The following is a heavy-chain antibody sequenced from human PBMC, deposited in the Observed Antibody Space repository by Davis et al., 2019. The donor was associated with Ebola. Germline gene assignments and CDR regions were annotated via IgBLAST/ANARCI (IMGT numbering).Heavy chain of an antibody. CDR1: GFTFSSYW. CDR3: AKARSSWTPFDY. V-gene: IGHV3-23*01. CDR2: ISGSGGST. D-gene: IGHD6-13*01. J-gene: IGHJ4*02. Sequence: GGSLRLSCAASGFTFSSYWMHWVRQAPGKGLEWVSAISGSGGSTYYADSVKGRFTISRDNSKNTLYLQMNGLRVDDTAVYYCAKARSSWTPFDYWGQGTLVTVSS.